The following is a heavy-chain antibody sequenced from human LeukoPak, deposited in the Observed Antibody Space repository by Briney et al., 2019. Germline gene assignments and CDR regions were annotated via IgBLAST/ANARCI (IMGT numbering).Heavy chain of an antibody. Sequence: GGSLRLSCAASGFTFSDYYMSWIRQAPGKGLEWVSYISSSGSTIYYADSVKGRFTISRDNAKNSLYLQMNSLRAEDTAVYYCARPMVRGVYNWFDPWGQGTLVTVSS. J-gene: IGHJ5*02. CDR2: ISSSGSTI. D-gene: IGHD3-10*01. CDR3: ARPMVRGVYNWFDP. V-gene: IGHV3-11*01. CDR1: GFTFSDYY.